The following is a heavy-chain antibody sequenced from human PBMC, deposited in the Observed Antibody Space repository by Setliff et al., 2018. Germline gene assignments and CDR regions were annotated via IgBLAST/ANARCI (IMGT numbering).Heavy chain of an antibody. Sequence: ASVKVSCKASGHMFTSNAMHWVRQAPGQGLEWMGVIDPSGTRTVSAQSFKGRITLTRETSTDTAYMEVNSLKSEDTAVYFCASDLMGFWGQGTLVTVSS. D-gene: IGHD3-9*01. V-gene: IGHV1-46*01. CDR3: ASDLMGF. J-gene: IGHJ4*02. CDR1: GHMFTSNA. CDR2: IDPSGTRT.